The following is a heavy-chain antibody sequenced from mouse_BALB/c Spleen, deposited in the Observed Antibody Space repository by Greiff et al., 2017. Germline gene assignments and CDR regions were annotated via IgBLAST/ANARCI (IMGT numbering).Heavy chain of an antibody. CDR2: ISYSGST. Sequence: EVKLMESGPGLVKPSQSLSLTCTVTGYSITSDYAWNWLRQFPGNKLEWMGYISYSGSTSYNPSLKRRISITRDTSKNQFFLQLNSVTTEDTATYYCARSPPIYYDYGVYFDDWGQGTTLTVSS. D-gene: IGHD2-4*01. V-gene: IGHV3-2*02. J-gene: IGHJ2*01. CDR1: GYSITSDYA. CDR3: ARSPPIYYDYGVYFDD.